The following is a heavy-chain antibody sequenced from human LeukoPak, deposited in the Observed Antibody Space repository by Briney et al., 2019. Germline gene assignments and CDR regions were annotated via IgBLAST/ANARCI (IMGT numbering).Heavy chain of an antibody. CDR3: ARDGELRYFDRLPQGVDY. V-gene: IGHV1-8*01. J-gene: IGHJ4*02. D-gene: IGHD3-9*01. CDR1: GYTFTSYD. CDR2: MNPNSGNT. Sequence: ASVKVSCKASGYTFTSYDINWVRQATGQGLEWMGWMNPNSGNTGYAQKFQGRVTMTRDTSISTAYMELSRLRSDDTAVYYCARDGELRYFDRLPQGVDYWGQGTLVTVSS.